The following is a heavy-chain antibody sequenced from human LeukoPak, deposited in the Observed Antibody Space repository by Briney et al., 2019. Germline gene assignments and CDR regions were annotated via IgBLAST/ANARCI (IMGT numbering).Heavy chain of an antibody. CDR1: GGSISSDSHF. Sequence: PSETLSLTCTVSGGSISSDSHFWSRIRQPAGKGLEWIGRIYTSGSTNYNTSLKSRVTISVDTSKNQFSLKLSSVTAADTAVYYCARGPYCGGDCFLAAWGQGTLVTVSS. D-gene: IGHD2-21*02. V-gene: IGHV4-61*02. J-gene: IGHJ4*02. CDR2: IYTSGST. CDR3: ARGPYCGGDCFLAA.